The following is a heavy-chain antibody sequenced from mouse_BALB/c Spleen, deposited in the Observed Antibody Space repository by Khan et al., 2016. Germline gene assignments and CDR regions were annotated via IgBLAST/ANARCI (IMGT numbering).Heavy chain of an antibody. Sequence: QVQLQQSGPELVKPGASVKMSCKASGYTFTSYYIHWVKQRPGQGLEWIGWNYPGDGYTKYNEKFKGKTTLTADKSSTTAYMLLSSLTSEDSAIYFCARDYDAYSAWFAYWGQGTLVTVSA. CDR3: ARDYDAYSAWFAY. CDR1: GYTFTSYY. D-gene: IGHD2-3*01. CDR2: NYPGDGYT. V-gene: IGHV1S56*01. J-gene: IGHJ3*01.